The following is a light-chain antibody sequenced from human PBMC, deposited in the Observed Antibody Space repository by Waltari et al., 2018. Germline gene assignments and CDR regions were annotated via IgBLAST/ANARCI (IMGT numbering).Light chain of an antibody. V-gene: IGLV3-25*03. CDR1: ALPKQY. Sequence: SYELTQPPSVSVSPGQTARITCPGDALPKQYAFWYQQKPGQARVLVPYKDTERTSGIPDRVSGSSSGTTVTLTISGVQAEDEADYYCQSGDSTSTHVVFGGGTKLTVL. CDR3: QSGDSTSTHVV. CDR2: KDT. J-gene: IGLJ2*01.